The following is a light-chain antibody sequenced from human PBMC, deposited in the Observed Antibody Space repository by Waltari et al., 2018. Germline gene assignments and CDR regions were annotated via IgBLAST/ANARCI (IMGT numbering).Light chain of an antibody. V-gene: IGKV1-39*01. CDR2: ATS. J-gene: IGKJ1*01. Sequence: DIQMTQSPSSLSASVGDRVTITCRASQSISNYLNWYQQKPGKAPKLLIYATSVLQSGVPSRFSGRGSGTDFTLTISILQPEDFATYYCQQTYSTWTFGQGTAVEIK. CDR1: QSISNY. CDR3: QQTYSTWT.